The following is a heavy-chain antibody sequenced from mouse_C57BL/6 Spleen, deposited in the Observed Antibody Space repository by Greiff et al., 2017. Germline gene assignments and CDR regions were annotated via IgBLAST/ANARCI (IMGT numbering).Heavy chain of an antibody. J-gene: IGHJ2*01. CDR1: GYTFTSYW. D-gene: IGHD1-1*01. CDR3: ARDTTVVGDFDY. Sequence: VQLQQPGAELVMPGASVKLSCKASGYTFTSYWMHWVKQRPGQGLEWIGEIDPSDSYTNYNQKFKGKSTLTVNKSSSTAYMQLSSLTSEDSAVYYCARDTTVVGDFDYRGQGTTLTVSS. CDR2: IDPSDSYT. V-gene: IGHV1-69*01.